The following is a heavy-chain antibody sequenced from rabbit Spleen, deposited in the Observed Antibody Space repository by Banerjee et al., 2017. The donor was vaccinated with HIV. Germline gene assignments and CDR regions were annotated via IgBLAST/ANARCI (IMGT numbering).Heavy chain of an antibody. CDR3: ARDGAGGSYFAL. D-gene: IGHD8-1*01. CDR1: GFSFSSTHY. Sequence: QEQLMDSGGGLVQPGGSLKLSCKASGFSFSSTHYMCWVRQAPGKGLEWIACIDAGSSGNTYYASWAKGRFTISKTSSTTVTLQMTSLTAADTATYFCARDGAGGSYFALWGQGTLVTVS. J-gene: IGHJ6*01. CDR2: IDAGSSGNT. V-gene: IGHV1S45*01.